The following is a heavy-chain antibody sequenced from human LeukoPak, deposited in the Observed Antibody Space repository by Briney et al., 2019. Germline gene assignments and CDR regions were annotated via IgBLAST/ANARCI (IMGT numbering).Heavy chain of an antibody. V-gene: IGHV1-2*02. CDR2: INPNSGGT. D-gene: IGHD3-10*01. Sequence: GASVKVSCKASGYRFTGYYIHWARQAPGQGLEWMGWINPNSGGTNYAQKFQGRVTMTRDTSVSTAYMEVSRLRSDDTAVYFCARDRRRYYDSGSYYPLIWGQGTLVTVSS. CDR3: ARDRRRYYDSGSYYPLI. CDR1: GYRFTGYY. J-gene: IGHJ4*02.